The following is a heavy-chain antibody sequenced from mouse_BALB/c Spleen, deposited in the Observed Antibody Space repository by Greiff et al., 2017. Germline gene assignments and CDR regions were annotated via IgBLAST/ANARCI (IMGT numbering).Heavy chain of an antibody. CDR2: ISSGGST. D-gene: IGHD1-1*01. CDR3: ARVDVGYYGSSYAVDY. CDR1: GFTFSSYA. Sequence: EVKLMESGGGLVKPGGSLKLSCAASGFTFSSYAMSWVRQTPEKRLEWVASISSGGSTYYPDSVKGRFTISRDNARNILYLQMSSLRSEDTAMYYCARVDVGYYGSSYAVDYWGQGTSVTVSS. V-gene: IGHV5-6-5*01. J-gene: IGHJ4*01.